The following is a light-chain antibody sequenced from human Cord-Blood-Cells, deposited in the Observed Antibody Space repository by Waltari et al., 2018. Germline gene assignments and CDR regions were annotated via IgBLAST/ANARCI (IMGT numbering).Light chain of an antibody. CDR2: DVS. Sequence: QSALTQPASVSGSPGQSITISCTGTSSDVGGYHYVSCYQQHPGKAPKLLINDVSNRPSGVPNRFSGSKSGNTASLTIAGLQAEDEADYYCSSYTSSSTWVFGGGTKLTVL. CDR3: SSYTSSSTWV. V-gene: IGLV2-14*03. J-gene: IGLJ3*02. CDR1: SSDVGGYHY.